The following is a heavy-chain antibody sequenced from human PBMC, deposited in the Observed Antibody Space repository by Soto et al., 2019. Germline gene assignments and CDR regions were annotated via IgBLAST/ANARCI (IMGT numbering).Heavy chain of an antibody. V-gene: IGHV3-30*18. CDR3: AKDQGSAAKSPNWFDP. CDR1: GFTFSSYG. Sequence: GGSLRLSCAASGFTFSSYGMHWVRQAPGKGLEWVAVISYDGSNKYYADSVKGRFTISRDNSKNTLYLQMNSLRAEDTAVYYCAKDQGSAAKSPNWFDPWGQGTLVTVSS. J-gene: IGHJ5*02. CDR2: ISYDGSNK. D-gene: IGHD2-2*01.